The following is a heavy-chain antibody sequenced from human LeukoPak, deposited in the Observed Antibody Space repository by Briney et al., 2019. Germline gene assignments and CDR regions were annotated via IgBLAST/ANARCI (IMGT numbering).Heavy chain of an antibody. D-gene: IGHD2/OR15-2a*01. Sequence: PGGSLRLSCVASGFTFSTYWMHWVRQAPEKGLEWVSRLDRVGTTTSYADSVYGRFTISRDNAKSTLYLQMRSLRAEDTAVYYCVRDTENIGYDAFEFWGHGTLVTVSS. CDR2: LDRVGTTT. CDR3: VRDTENIGYDAFEF. V-gene: IGHV3-74*01. J-gene: IGHJ5*01. CDR1: GFTFSTYW.